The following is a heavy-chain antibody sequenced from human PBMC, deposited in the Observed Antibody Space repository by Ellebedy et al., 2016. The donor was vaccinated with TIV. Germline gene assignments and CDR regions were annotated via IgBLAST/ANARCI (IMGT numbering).Heavy chain of an antibody. D-gene: IGHD3-16*02. J-gene: IGHJ4*02. CDR1: GYTFVEYV. Sequence: ASVKVSXXASGYTFVEYVISWVRQAPGQGLEWMGWISPYNGNTDYAQKFQGRVTMTTDTSTNTVYMELRSLTSDDTAMYYCARELQVWGSYRYWGYWGQGALVTVSS. V-gene: IGHV1-18*01. CDR2: ISPYNGNT. CDR3: ARELQVWGSYRYWGY.